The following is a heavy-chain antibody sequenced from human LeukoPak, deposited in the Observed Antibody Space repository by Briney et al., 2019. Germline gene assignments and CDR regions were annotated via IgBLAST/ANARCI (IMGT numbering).Heavy chain of an antibody. V-gene: IGHV3-21*01. CDR1: GFTFSSYS. D-gene: IGHD3-16*01. CDR2: ISSSSSVI. J-gene: IGHJ3*02. Sequence: GGSLRLSCAASGFTFSSYSINWVRQAPGRGLEWVSSISSSSSVIFYSDSLKGRFTISRDNAKNSLYLQMNGLRAEDTAVYYCARGGSGATRDDTFDIWGQGTMVTVSS. CDR3: ARGGSGATRDDTFDI.